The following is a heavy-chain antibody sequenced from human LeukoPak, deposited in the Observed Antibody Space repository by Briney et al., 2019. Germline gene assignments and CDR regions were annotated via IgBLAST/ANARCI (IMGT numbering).Heavy chain of an antibody. V-gene: IGHV3-48*01. Sequence: PGGSLRLSCAASGFTFSTYNMNWVRQAPGKGLEWVSYISSSTYTIAYANSVKGRFTISRDNAKNSLYLQMNSLRAEDTAVYYCARDPYDILTGYSRPFDYWGQGTLVTVSS. D-gene: IGHD3-9*01. CDR2: ISSSTYTI. J-gene: IGHJ4*02. CDR3: ARDPYDILTGYSRPFDY. CDR1: GFTFSTYN.